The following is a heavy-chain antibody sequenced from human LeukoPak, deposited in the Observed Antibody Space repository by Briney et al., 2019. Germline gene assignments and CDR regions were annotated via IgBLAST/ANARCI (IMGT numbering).Heavy chain of an antibody. CDR1: GASISSNNW. Sequence: SETLSLTCAVSGASISSNNWWWSWVRQPPGKGLEWIGEIYHSGSTNYNPSLKSRVTISVDTSKNQFSLKLSSVTAADTAVYYCARHGNYGDYVRSKSGAFDYWGQGTLVTVSS. D-gene: IGHD4-17*01. CDR2: IYHSGST. V-gene: IGHV4-4*02. CDR3: ARHGNYGDYVRSKSGAFDY. J-gene: IGHJ4*02.